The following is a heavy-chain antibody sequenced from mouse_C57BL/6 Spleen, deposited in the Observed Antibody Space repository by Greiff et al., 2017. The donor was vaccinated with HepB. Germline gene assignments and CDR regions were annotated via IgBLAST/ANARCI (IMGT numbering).Heavy chain of an antibody. CDR2: INPSSGYT. Sequence: VQRVESGAELARPGASVKMSCKASGYTFTSYTMHWVKQRPGQGLEWIGYINPSSGYTKYNQKFKDKATLTADKSSSTAYMQLSSLTSEDSAVYYCARFEVTTAYWGQGTLVTVSA. CDR1: GYTFTSYT. CDR3: ARFEVTTAY. J-gene: IGHJ3*01. D-gene: IGHD2-2*01. V-gene: IGHV1-4*01.